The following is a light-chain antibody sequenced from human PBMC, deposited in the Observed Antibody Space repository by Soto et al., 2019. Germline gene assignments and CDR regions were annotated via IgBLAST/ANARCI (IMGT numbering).Light chain of an antibody. J-gene: IGLJ2*01. Sequence: QSVLTQPPSVSAAPGQRVTISCSGRNSNIGVNYVSWYQQVPGTAPKLLIYDNNKRPSEIPDRFSGSKSGTSATLGITGLQTGDEADYYCGTWDSSLSAVVFGGGTQLTVL. CDR2: DNN. CDR3: GTWDSSLSAVV. V-gene: IGLV1-51*01. CDR1: NSNIGVNY.